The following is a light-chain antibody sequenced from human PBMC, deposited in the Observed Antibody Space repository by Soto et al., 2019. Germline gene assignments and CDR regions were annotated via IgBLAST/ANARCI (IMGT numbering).Light chain of an antibody. Sequence: QSALTQPRSVSGSPGQSVTISCTGTSSDVGGYNYVSWYRQYPGKAPKLIIYDVNKRPSGVPDRFSGSKSGNTASLTISGLQAEDEADYYCCSYAGSYTLWVFGGGTKLTV. CDR1: SSDVGGYNY. J-gene: IGLJ3*02. CDR2: DVN. CDR3: CSYAGSYTLWV. V-gene: IGLV2-11*01.